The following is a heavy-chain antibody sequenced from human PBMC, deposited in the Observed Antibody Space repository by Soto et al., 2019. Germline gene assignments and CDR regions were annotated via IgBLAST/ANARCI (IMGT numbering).Heavy chain of an antibody. V-gene: IGHV3-23*01. CDR2: ISGSGIST. Sequence: QLLESGGDLVQPGGSLRLSCAASGFTFSTYAMTWVRQAPGKGLEWLSSISGSGISTKYADSVKGRLTISRDNSKNTLYLQMSSLRVEDTAMYFCATTSWTTYYTALDSWGQGTLVTVSS. D-gene: IGHD3-10*01. J-gene: IGHJ5*01. CDR3: ATTSWTTYYTALDS. CDR1: GFTFSTYA.